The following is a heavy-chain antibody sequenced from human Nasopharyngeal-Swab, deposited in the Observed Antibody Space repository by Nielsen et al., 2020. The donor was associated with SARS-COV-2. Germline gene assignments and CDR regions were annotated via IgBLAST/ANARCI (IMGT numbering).Heavy chain of an antibody. CDR1: GYTFTSYG. CDR3: ARDLPRITIFGVVDY. D-gene: IGHD3-3*01. J-gene: IGHJ4*02. V-gene: IGHV1-18*01. CDR2: ISAYNGNT. Sequence: ASVKVSCKASGYTFTSYGISWVRQAPAQGLEWMGWISAYNGNTNYAQKLQGRVTMTTDTSTSTAYMELRSLRSADPAVYYCARDLPRITIFGVVDYWGQGTLVTVSS.